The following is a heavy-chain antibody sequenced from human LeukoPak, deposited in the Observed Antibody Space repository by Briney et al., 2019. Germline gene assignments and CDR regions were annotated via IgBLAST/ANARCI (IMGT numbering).Heavy chain of an antibody. CDR3: AREGDGYCSSTSCYTASLDY. J-gene: IGHJ4*02. Sequence: EPSETLSLTCTVSGGSISSSSYYWGWIRQPPGKGLEWIGSIYYSGSTYYNPSLKSRVTMSVDTSKNQFSLKLSSVTAADTAVYYCAREGDGYCSSTSCYTASLDYWGQGTLVTVSS. V-gene: IGHV4-39*07. CDR2: IYYSGST. D-gene: IGHD2-2*01. CDR1: GGSISSSSYY.